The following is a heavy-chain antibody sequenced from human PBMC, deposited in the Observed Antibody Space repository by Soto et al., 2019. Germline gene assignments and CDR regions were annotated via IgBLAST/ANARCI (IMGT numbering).Heavy chain of an antibody. Sequence: PSETLSLTCTVSGGSISSSSYYWGWIRQPPGKGLEWIGSIYYSGSTYYNPSLKSRVTISVDTSKNQFSLKLSSVTAADTAVYYCARPSSIAAGDFDYWGQGTLVTAPQ. J-gene: IGHJ4*02. D-gene: IGHD6-6*01. V-gene: IGHV4-39*01. CDR2: IYYSGST. CDR3: ARPSSIAAGDFDY. CDR1: GGSISSSSYY.